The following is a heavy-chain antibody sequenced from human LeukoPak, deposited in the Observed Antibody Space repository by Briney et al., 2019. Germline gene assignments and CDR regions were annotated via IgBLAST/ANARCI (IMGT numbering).Heavy chain of an antibody. V-gene: IGHV3-23*01. CDR2: ISGSGGST. D-gene: IGHD2-2*01. CDR1: GFTFSSYA. CDR3: ARGLLQYQDFDY. Sequence: GGSLRLSCAASGFTFSSYAMSWVRQAPGKGLEWVSTISGSGGSTYHADSVKGRFTISRDNTKNSLYPQLNSLRAEDTAVYYCARGLLQYQDFDYWGQGTLVTVSS. J-gene: IGHJ4*02.